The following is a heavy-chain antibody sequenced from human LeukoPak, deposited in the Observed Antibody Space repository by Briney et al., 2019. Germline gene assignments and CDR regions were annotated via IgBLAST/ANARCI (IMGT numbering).Heavy chain of an antibody. CDR2: IYSGGST. J-gene: IGHJ3*02. Sequence: PGGSLRLSCAASGFTVSSNYMSWVRQAPGKGLEWVSVIYSGGSTYYADSVKGRFTISRDNSKNTLYLQMNSLRAEDTAVYHCARELSTPVHAFDIWGQGTMVTVSS. V-gene: IGHV3-53*01. CDR1: GFTVSSNY. CDR3: ARELSTPVHAFDI. D-gene: IGHD3-10*01.